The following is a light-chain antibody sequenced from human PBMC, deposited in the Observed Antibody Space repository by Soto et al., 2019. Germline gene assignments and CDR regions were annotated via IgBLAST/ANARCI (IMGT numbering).Light chain of an antibody. Sequence: EIVMTQSPATLSVSPGERATLSCRASQSVSSNLAWYQQKPGQAPRLLIYGASVRATGTAARFSGSGSGTEFTLTINSLQSDDFAVYYCQHHNTWLWTFGQGTKVEIK. CDR3: QHHNTWLWT. CDR2: GAS. CDR1: QSVSSN. J-gene: IGKJ1*01. V-gene: IGKV3D-15*01.